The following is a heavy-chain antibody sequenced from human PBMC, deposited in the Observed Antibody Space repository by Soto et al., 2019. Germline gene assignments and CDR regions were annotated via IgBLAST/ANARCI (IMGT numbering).Heavy chain of an antibody. CDR2: ISGGGAGT. CDR3: AKDVYCSGGSCFSDFDY. Sequence: EVQLLESGGGLVQPGGSLRLSCAASGFTFGNYAMSWVRQAPGKGLEWVSSISGGGAGTYYADFVKGRFTISRDNSKNTLYLQMNSLRVEDTALYYCAKDVYCSGGSCFSDFDYWGQGTLVTVSS. D-gene: IGHD2-15*01. V-gene: IGHV3-23*01. J-gene: IGHJ4*02. CDR1: GFTFGNYA.